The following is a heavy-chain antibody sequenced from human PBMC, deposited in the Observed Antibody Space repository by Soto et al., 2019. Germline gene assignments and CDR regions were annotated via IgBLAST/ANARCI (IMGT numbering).Heavy chain of an antibody. CDR1: GGSISSYY. CDR3: ARESGDFWSGYGYYYYYVMDV. Sequence: PSETLSLTCTVSGGSISSYYWSWIRQPAGKGLEWIGRIYTSGSTNYNPSLKSRVTMSVDTSKNQFSLKLSSVTAADTAVYYCARESGDFWSGYGYYYYYVMDVWGQGTTVTSP. J-gene: IGHJ6*02. V-gene: IGHV4-4*07. D-gene: IGHD3-3*01. CDR2: IYTSGST.